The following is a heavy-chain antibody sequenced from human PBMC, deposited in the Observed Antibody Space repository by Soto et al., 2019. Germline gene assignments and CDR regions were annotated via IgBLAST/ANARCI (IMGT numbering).Heavy chain of an antibody. CDR3: ARGGPQRGAARPSWFDP. V-gene: IGHV6-1*01. J-gene: IGHJ5*02. Sequence: PSQTLSLTCAISGDSVSSNTASWNWIRQSPSRGLEWQGRTYFRSKWYNDYAVSVKSRIIINPDTSNNQFSLQLNSVTPEDTAVYYCARGGPQRGAARPSWFDPWGQGTLVTVSS. CDR1: GDSVSSNTAS. D-gene: IGHD6-6*01. CDR2: TYFRSKWYN.